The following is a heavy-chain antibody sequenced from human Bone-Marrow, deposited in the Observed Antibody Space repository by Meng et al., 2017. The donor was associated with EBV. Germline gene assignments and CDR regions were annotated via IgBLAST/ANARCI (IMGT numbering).Heavy chain of an antibody. CDR2: INHSGST. J-gene: IGHJ4*02. D-gene: IGHD6-13*01. Sequence: VHLQQWGAGLFKPSDTLSLIRAVYGGSFSGNYWSWIRQPPGKGLEWIGEINHSGSTNYNPSLKSRVTISVDTSKNQFSLKLSSVTAADTAVYYCARGRGYSSPNFDYWGQGTLVTVSS. CDR1: GGSFSGNY. CDR3: ARGRGYSSPNFDY. V-gene: IGHV4-34*01.